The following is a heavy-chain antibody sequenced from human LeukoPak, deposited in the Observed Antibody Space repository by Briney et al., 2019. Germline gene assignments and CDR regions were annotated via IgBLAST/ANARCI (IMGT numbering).Heavy chain of an antibody. Sequence: GGSLRLSCAASGFTFSNYAMSWVRQAPGKGLEWVSAITGSGDTTYYADSVKGRFNISRDNSKNTLYLEMNSLRGEDTALYYCTFGQRSFFFDHWGQGTLVTVSS. D-gene: IGHD2/OR15-2a*01. CDR1: GFTFSNYA. J-gene: IGHJ4*02. CDR2: ITGSGDTT. V-gene: IGHV3-23*01. CDR3: TFGQRSFFFDH.